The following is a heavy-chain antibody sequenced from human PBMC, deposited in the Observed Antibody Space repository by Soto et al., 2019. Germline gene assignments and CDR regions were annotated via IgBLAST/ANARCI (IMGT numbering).Heavy chain of an antibody. Sequence: SVKVSCKASGGTFSSYAISWVRQAPGQGLEWMAGIIPIFGTANYAQKFQGRVTITADESTSTAYMELSSLRSEDTAVYYCARVGTYYAILTAQKWFDPWGQGTMVTV. J-gene: IGHJ5*02. CDR2: IIPIFGTA. CDR3: ARVGTYYAILTAQKWFDP. D-gene: IGHD3-9*01. V-gene: IGHV1-69*13. CDR1: GGTFSSYA.